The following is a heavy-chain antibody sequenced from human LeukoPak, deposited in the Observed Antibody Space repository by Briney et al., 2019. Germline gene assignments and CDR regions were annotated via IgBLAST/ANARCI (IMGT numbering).Heavy chain of an antibody. V-gene: IGHV3-23*01. CDR2: ISGSGGST. CDR3: AKDHFSGMITFGGVNVFGYFDL. J-gene: IGHJ2*01. D-gene: IGHD3-16*02. CDR1: GFTFSSYA. Sequence: PGGSLRLSCAASGFTFSSYAMSWVRQAPGKGLEWVSAISGSGGSTYYADSVKGRFTISRDNSKNTLYLQMNSLRAEDTAVYYCAKDHFSGMITFGGVNVFGYFDLWGRGTLVTVSS.